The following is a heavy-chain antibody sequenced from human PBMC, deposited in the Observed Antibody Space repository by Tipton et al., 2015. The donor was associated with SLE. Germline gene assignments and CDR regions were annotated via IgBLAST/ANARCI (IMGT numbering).Heavy chain of an antibody. V-gene: IGHV1-18*01. CDR3: ARFRPSRTKTITIFEH. J-gene: IGHJ1*01. CDR2: ISAYNGNT. Sequence: QLVQSGAEVKKPGASVKVSCKASGYTFTSYGISWVRQAPGQGLEWMGWISAYNGNTNYALKLQGRVTMTTDTSTSTAYMELRSLRSDDTAVYYCARFRPSRTKTITIFEHWGQGTLVTVSS. D-gene: IGHD3-3*01. CDR1: GYTFTSYG.